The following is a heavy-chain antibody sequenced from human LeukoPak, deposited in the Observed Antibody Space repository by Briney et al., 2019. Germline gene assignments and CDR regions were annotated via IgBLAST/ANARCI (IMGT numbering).Heavy chain of an antibody. D-gene: IGHD2-2*01. CDR2: IYYSGTT. Sequence: GSLRLSCAASGFTFSSYAMSWVRQPPGKGLDWIGSIYYSGTTYYNPSLKSRVTISLDTSKNQFSLNLRSVTAADTAVYYCARSRDILVVPAAIGLNWFDPWGQGTLVTVSS. J-gene: IGHJ5*02. V-gene: IGHV4-38-2*01. CDR1: GFTFSSYA. CDR3: ARSRDILVVPAAIGLNWFDP.